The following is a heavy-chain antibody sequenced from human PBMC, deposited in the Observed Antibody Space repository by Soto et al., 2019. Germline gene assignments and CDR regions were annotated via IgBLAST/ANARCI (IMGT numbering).Heavy chain of an antibody. CDR2: ISAYNGNT. Sequence: QVQLVQSGAEVKKPGASVKVSCKASGYTFTSYGISWVRQAPVQGLEWMGWISAYNGNTNYAQKLQGRVTMTTDTSTSTAYMELRSLRSDDTAVYYCARYDILRGQTDYYYYGMDVWGQGTTVTVSS. CDR1: GYTFTSYG. D-gene: IGHD3-9*01. V-gene: IGHV1-18*01. CDR3: ARYDILRGQTDYYYYGMDV. J-gene: IGHJ6*02.